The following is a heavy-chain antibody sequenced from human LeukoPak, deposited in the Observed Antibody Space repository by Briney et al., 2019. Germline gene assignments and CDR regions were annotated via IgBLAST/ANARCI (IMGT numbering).Heavy chain of an antibody. J-gene: IGHJ5*02. CDR2: IIPILGIA. CDR3: AREASGDDLWSGPYSWFDP. D-gene: IGHD3-3*01. CDR1: GGTFSSYT. V-gene: IGHV1-69*04. Sequence: ASVKVSCKASGGTFSSYTISWVRQAPGQGLEWMGRIIPILGIANYAQKFQGRVTITADKSTSTAYMELSSLRSEDTAVYYCAREASGDDLWSGPYSWFDPWGQGTLVTVSS.